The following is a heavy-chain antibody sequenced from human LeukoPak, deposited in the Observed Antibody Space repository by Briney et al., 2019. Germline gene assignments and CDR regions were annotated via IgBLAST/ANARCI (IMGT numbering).Heavy chain of an antibody. Sequence: PGGSLRLSCAASGFTFSSYSMMWVRQAPGKGLEWVSYISSSSTTIHYTDSVKGRFTISRDNAKNSVYLQMNSLRAEDTAVYYCAKDSNVLLWFGELLTIDYWGQGTLVTVSS. CDR3: AKDSNVLLWFGELLTIDY. CDR2: ISSSSTTI. J-gene: IGHJ4*02. D-gene: IGHD3-10*01. CDR1: GFTFSSYS. V-gene: IGHV3-48*01.